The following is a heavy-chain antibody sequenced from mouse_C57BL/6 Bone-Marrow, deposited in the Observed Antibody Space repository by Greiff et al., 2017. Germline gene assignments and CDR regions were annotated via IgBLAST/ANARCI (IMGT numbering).Heavy chain of an antibody. CDR3: ERVGCDGSSSYYFDD. J-gene: IGHJ2*01. Sequence: QVQLQQPGTELVKPGASVKLSCKASGYTFTSYWMHWVKQRPGQGLEWIGNINPSNGGTNYNETFKSKATLTVDKSSCPAYMQLSSLTSEDSAVYDSERVGCDGSSSYYFDDWGQGTTLTVSS. D-gene: IGHD1-1*01. CDR1: GYTFTSYW. V-gene: IGHV1-53*01. CDR2: INPSNGGT.